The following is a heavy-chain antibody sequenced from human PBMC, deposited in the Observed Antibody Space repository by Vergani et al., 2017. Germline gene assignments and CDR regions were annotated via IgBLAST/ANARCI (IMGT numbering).Heavy chain of an antibody. CDR2: IYTSGST. CDR1: GGSISSGSYY. J-gene: IGHJ1*01. D-gene: IGHD4-23*01. Sequence: QVQLQESGPGLVKPSQTLSLTCTVSGGSISSGSYYWSWIRQPAGKGLEWIGRIYTSGSTNYNPSLKSRVTISVDTSKNQSSLKLSSVTAAHTAVYYCARVPDYGGNSGYFQHWGQGTLVTVSS. CDR3: ARVPDYGGNSGYFQH. V-gene: IGHV4-61*02.